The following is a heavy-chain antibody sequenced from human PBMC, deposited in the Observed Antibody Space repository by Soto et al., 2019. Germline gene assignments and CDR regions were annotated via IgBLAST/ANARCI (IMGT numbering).Heavy chain of an antibody. CDR3: AREDDSSGYYYYFDY. D-gene: IGHD3-22*01. V-gene: IGHV1-69*08. CDR1: GGTFSSYT. CDR2: IIPILGIA. Sequence: QVQLVQSGAEVKKPGSSVKVSCKASGGTFSSYTISWVRQAPGQGLEWMGRIIPILGIANYAQKFQGRVTITADKSTSTAYMELSSLRSEDTAVYYCAREDDSSGYYYYFDYWGQGTLVTASS. J-gene: IGHJ4*02.